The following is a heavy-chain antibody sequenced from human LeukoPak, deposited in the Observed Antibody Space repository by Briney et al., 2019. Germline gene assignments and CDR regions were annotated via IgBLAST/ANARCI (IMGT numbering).Heavy chain of an antibody. V-gene: IGHV3-66*01. CDR3: ARYMAYYYSMDV. CDR1: GFTFSTYE. CDR2: IYSNGAT. Sequence: PGGSLRLSCAASGFTFSTYEMNWVRQAPGKGLEWVSVIYSNGATHYAVSVKGRFTISRDNSKNTLNLQMNSLRAEDTAVYYCARYMAYYYSMDVWGQGTTVTVSS. J-gene: IGHJ6*02. D-gene: IGHD5-24*01.